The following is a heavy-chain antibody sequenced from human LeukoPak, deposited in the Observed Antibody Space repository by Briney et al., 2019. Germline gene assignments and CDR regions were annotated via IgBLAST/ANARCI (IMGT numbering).Heavy chain of an antibody. V-gene: IGHV3-23*01. CDR2: ISGSGDVA. Sequence: GGSLRLSCVASGFTFNNYAMSWVRHAPGKGLEWVSAISGSGDVAYYADSMKGRFTNSRDNAKNSLYLQMNSLRAEDTAVYYCARIPVPRPRGAFDIWGQGTMVTVSS. CDR1: GFTFNNYA. CDR3: ARIPVPRPRGAFDI. J-gene: IGHJ3*02.